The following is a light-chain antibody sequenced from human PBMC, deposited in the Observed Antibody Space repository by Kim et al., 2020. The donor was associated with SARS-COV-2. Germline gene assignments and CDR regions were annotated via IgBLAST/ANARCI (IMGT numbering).Light chain of an antibody. V-gene: IGLV3-1*01. Sequence: GSPGQTTSITCSGDELGDKYACWYQQKPGQSPVLVIYQDSKRPAGIPERFSGSNSGNTATLTISGTQAMDETDYYCQAWDSSTGVFGGGTQLTVL. J-gene: IGLJ2*01. CDR1: ELGDKY. CDR3: QAWDSSTGV. CDR2: QDS.